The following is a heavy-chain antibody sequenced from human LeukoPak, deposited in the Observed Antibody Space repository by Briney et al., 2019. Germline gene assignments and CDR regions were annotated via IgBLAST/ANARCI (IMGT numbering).Heavy chain of an antibody. J-gene: IGHJ4*02. D-gene: IGHD4/OR15-4a*01. CDR1: GFTFSDYY. V-gene: IGHV3-11*01. Sequence: GGSLRLSCAASGFTFSDYYMSWIRQAPGKGLEWISYISSASSTIYYADSVKGRFTVSRDNAKNTLHLQMNSLRAEDTAVYYCARRAGAYSHPYDYWGQGTLVTVSS. CDR2: ISSASSTI. CDR3: ARRAGAYSHPYDY.